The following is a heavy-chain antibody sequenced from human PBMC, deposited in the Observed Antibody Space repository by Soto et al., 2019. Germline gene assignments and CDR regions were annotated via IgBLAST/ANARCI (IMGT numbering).Heavy chain of an antibody. CDR1: GFSLSTSGMC. D-gene: IGHD2-15*01. Sequence: SGPTLVNPTPTLTLTCTFSGFSLSTSGMCVSWIRQPPGKALEWLALIDWDDDKYYSTSLKTRLTISKDTSKNQVVLTMTNMDPVDTATYYCARIGYCSGGSCPHWGFDPWGQGTLVTVSS. CDR2: IDWDDDK. V-gene: IGHV2-70*01. CDR3: ARIGYCSGGSCPHWGFDP. J-gene: IGHJ5*02.